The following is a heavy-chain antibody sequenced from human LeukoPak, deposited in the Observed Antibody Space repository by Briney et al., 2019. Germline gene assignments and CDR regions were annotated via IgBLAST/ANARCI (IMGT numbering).Heavy chain of an antibody. V-gene: IGHV4-59*01. CDR1: GGSISSYY. Sequence: SETLYLTCTVSGGSISSYYWSWIRQPPGKGLEWIGYIYYSGSTNYNPSLKSRVTISVDTSKNQFSLKLSSVTAADTAVYYCARVRTVTTRVYWFDPWGQGTLVTVSS. J-gene: IGHJ5*02. CDR2: IYYSGST. CDR3: ARVRTVTTRVYWFDP. D-gene: IGHD4-11*01.